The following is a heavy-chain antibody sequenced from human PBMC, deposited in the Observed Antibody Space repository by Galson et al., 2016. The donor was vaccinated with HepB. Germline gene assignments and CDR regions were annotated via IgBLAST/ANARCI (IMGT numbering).Heavy chain of an antibody. Sequence: SLRLSCATSGLTFNDAWMTWVRQAPGKGLEWVANIKQDGSEKYYVDSVKGRFTISRDNAKNSLYLQMNSLRAEDTAVYYCAIAAGDYWGQGTLVTVSS. J-gene: IGHJ4*02. CDR2: IKQDGSEK. CDR3: AIAAGDY. D-gene: IGHD6-25*01. V-gene: IGHV3-7*01. CDR1: GLTFNDAW.